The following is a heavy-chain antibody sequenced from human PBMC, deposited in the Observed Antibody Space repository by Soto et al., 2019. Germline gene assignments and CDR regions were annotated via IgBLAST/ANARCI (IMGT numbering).Heavy chain of an antibody. J-gene: IGHJ3*02. CDR2: ISGSGGST. CDR1: GFTFSSYA. V-gene: IGHV3-23*01. Sequence: PGGSLRLCCAASGFTFSSYAMSWVRQAPGKGLEWVSAISGSGGSTYYADSVKGRFTISRDNSKNTLYLQMNSLRAEDTAVYYCAKIQLWSRGAFDIWGQGTMVTVSS. CDR3: AKIQLWSRGAFDI. D-gene: IGHD5-18*01.